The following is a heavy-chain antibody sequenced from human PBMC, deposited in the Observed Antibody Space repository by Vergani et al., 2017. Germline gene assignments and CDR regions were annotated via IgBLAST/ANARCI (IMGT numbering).Heavy chain of an antibody. Sequence: LQLQESGPGLVKPSETLSLTCIVTGGSISRISYYGAWVRQPPGKGLEWIGSIYYAGSTYYNPSLKSRVTISVDTSKNQFSLKLSSVTAADSAKYFCSNTHTVASHYMDVWGQGITVNVSS. CDR3: SNTHTVASHYMDV. CDR2: IYYAGST. J-gene: IGHJ6*03. D-gene: IGHD6-19*01. V-gene: IGHV4-39*01. CDR1: GGSISRISYY.